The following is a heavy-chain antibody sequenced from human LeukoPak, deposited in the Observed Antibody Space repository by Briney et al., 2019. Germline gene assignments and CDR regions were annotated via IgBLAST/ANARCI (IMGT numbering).Heavy chain of an antibody. CDR3: ARDDIIVGATTLDY. CDR1: GFIFSTYA. Sequence: GRSLRLSCEASGFIFSTYAMHWVRQAPGKGLEWLAVISSDGSNKYHVDSVKGRFTISRDNSKNTIYLEMDSVRLGDTAVYYCARDDIIVGATTLDYWGQGTLVTVSS. CDR2: ISSDGSNK. D-gene: IGHD1-26*01. V-gene: IGHV3-30*04. J-gene: IGHJ4*02.